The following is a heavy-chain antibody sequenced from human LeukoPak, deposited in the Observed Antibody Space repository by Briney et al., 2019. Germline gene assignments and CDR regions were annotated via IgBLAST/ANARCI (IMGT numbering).Heavy chain of an antibody. CDR1: GFTLRTYP. CDR2: ISYDGSDK. CDR3: ARVGSNHLNYYYYYGMDV. D-gene: IGHD1-14*01. Sequence: GGSLRLSCAASGFTLRTYPMHWVRQAPGKGLEWVAVISYDGSDKYYADSVRGRFTISRDNSKNMLYLHVNNLRVEDTAVYYCARVGSNHLNYYYYYGMDVWGQGTTVTVSS. V-gene: IGHV3-30*14. J-gene: IGHJ6*02.